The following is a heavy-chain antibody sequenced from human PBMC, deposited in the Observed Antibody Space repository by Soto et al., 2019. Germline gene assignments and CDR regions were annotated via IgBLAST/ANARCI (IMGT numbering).Heavy chain of an antibody. CDR1: GFSVSSNY. CDR2: IYTGGSI. D-gene: IGHD3-16*01. J-gene: IGHJ6*03. CDR3: ARVRRDDWGDYYYMDV. V-gene: IGHV3-53*04. Sequence: EVHLVDSGGGLVQPGGSLRLSCAASGFSVSSNYMSWVRQAPGKGLEWVSLIYTGGSIYYADSVEGRFTISRDNSKNTLYLQMNSLRDEDTAVYYCARVRRDDWGDYYYMDVWGNGTTVTVSS.